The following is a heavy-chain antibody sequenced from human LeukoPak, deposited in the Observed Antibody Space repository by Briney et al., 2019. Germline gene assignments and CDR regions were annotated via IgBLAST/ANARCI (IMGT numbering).Heavy chain of an antibody. V-gene: IGHV4-39*01. J-gene: IGHJ4*02. CDR3: ARLDYGDHDY. CDR1: GGSISSGSYY. CDR2: IYYSGST. D-gene: IGHD4-17*01. Sequence: SETLSPTCTVSGGSISSGSYYWGWLRQPPGKGLEWIGSIYYSGSTYYNPSLKSRVTISVDTSKNQLSLKLSSVTATDTAVYYCARLDYGDHDYWGQGTPVTVSS.